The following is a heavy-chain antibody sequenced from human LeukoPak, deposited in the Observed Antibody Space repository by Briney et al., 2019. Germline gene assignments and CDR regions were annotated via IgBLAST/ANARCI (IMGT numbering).Heavy chain of an antibody. V-gene: IGHV3-30-3*01. CDR2: ISYDGSSK. CDR3: ARAEGITMIVVVIDY. Sequence: PGGSLRLSCAASGFTFSSYTMHWVRQAPGKGLEWVALISYDGSSKYYADSVKGRFTISRDNSKNTLYLQMNSLRAEDTAVYYCARAEGITMIVVVIDYWGQGTLVTVSS. CDR1: GFTFSSYT. J-gene: IGHJ4*02. D-gene: IGHD3-22*01.